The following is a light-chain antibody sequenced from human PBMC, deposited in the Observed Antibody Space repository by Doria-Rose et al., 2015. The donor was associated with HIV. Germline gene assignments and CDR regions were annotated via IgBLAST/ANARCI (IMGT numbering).Light chain of an antibody. J-gene: IGKJ1*01. Sequence: AIRMTQSPSSLSASTGDRVTITCRASQDISNYLAWYQQKPGKAPKLLIYAASTLQSGVPSRFSGSGSGTDFTLTISYLRSEDFATNYCQQYYSYPPTFGQGTKVEVK. CDR2: AAS. V-gene: IGKV1-8*01. CDR1: QDISNY. CDR3: QQYYSYPPT.